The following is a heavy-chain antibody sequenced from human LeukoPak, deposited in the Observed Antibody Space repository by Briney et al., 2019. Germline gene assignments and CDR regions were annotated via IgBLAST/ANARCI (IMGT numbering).Heavy chain of an antibody. Sequence: SETLSLTCTVSGGSISSYYWSWIRQPPGKGLEGIGYIYYSGTTNYNPSLKSRVTISVDTSKNQFSLKLSSVTAADTAVYYCARGMYIAAAQYGYWGQGTLVTVSS. CDR1: GGSISSYY. J-gene: IGHJ4*02. V-gene: IGHV4-59*01. CDR2: IYYSGTT. D-gene: IGHD6-13*01. CDR3: ARGMYIAAAQYGY.